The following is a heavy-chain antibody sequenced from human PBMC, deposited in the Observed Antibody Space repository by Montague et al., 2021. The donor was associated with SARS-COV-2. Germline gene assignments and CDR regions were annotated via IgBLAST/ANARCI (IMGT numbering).Heavy chain of an antibody. D-gene: IGHD2-15*01. J-gene: IGHJ4*02. CDR3: ARHYSATLPAVY. CDR2: ISDSGST. Sequence: SETLSLTCTVSGGPISSFYWSWFRQPPGKGLEWIGYISDSGSTNYNPSLTSRATMSVDTSKNQFFLKVNSVTAADTAVYYCARHYSATLPAVYWGQGTLVTVSS. CDR1: GGPISSFY. V-gene: IGHV4-59*08.